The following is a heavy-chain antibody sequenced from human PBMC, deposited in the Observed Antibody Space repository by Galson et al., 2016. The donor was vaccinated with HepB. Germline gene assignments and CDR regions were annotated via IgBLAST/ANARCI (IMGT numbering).Heavy chain of an antibody. CDR2: IYYDGST. J-gene: IGHJ5*02. D-gene: IGHD2/OR15-2a*01. CDR1: GDSISSISYY. Sequence: SLTCTVSGDSISSISYYWGWIRQPPGKGLEWIGSIYYDGSTYYNPSLKSRVTISGDTSKSQFSLKLRSVTAADTAVYYCGRHSRYNWFDPWGQGNLVTVSS. V-gene: IGHV4-39*01. CDR3: GRHSRYNWFDP.